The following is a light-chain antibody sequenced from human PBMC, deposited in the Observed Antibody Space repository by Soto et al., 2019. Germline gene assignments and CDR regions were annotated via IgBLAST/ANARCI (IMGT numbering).Light chain of an antibody. CDR3: QQYGSSPIT. J-gene: IGKJ5*01. CDR2: GAS. V-gene: IGKV3-20*01. Sequence: EIVLTQSPGTLSLSPGERVTLSCRASQSVSTNYLAWYQQKPGQAPRLLIYGASNRATGIPDRFSGSGSGTDFTLTISRLEPEDFAVYYCQQYGSSPITFGQGTRLEIK. CDR1: QSVSTNY.